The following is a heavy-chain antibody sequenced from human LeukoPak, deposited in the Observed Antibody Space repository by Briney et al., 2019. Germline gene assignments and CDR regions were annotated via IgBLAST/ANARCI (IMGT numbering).Heavy chain of an antibody. CDR1: GGSISSGSYY. J-gene: IGHJ2*01. Sequence: SSQTLSLTCTVSGGSISSGSYYWSWIRQPAGKGLEWIGRIYTSGSTNYNPSLKSRVTISVDKSKNQFSLKLSSVTAADTAVYYCARGMTARLNLWGRGTLVTVSS. V-gene: IGHV4-61*02. D-gene: IGHD6-6*01. CDR2: IYTSGST. CDR3: ARGMTARLNL.